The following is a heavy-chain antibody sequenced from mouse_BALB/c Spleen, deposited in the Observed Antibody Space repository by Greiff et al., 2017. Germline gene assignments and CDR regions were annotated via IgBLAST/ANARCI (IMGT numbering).Heavy chain of an antibody. Sequence: QVQLHQSGAELARPGASVKLSSKASGYTFTSYWMPWVKQRPGQGLEWIGAIYPGDGDTRYTQKFKGKATLTADKSSSTAYMKISSLASEDSAVYYSARDYDNDGAWFAYWGQGTLVTVSA. CDR2: IYPGDGDT. D-gene: IGHD2-4*01. V-gene: IGHV1-87*01. CDR3: ARDYDNDGAWFAY. J-gene: IGHJ3*01. CDR1: GYTFTSYW.